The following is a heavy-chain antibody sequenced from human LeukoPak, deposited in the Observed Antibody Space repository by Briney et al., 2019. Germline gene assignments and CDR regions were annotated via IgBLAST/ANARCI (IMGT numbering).Heavy chain of an antibody. CDR1: GGSFSGYY. J-gene: IGHJ4*02. V-gene: IGHV4-34*01. CDR3: ARGIAAAGSRGDY. CDR2: INHSGST. D-gene: IGHD6-13*01. Sequence: PSETLPLTCAVYGGSFSGYYWSWIRQPPGKGLEWIGEINHSGSTNYNPSLKSRVTISVDTSKNQFSLKLSSVTAADTAVYYCARGIAAAGSRGDYWGQGTLVTVSS.